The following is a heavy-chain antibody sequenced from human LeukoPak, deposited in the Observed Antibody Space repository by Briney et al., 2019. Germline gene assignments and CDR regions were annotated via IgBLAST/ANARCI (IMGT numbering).Heavy chain of an antibody. D-gene: IGHD4-17*01. CDR2: IIPILGIA. V-gene: IGHV1-69*04. Sequence: GSSVTVSCKASGGTFSSYAISWVRQAPGQGLEWMGRIIPILGIANYAQKFQGRDTITADKSTSTAYMELSSLRSEDTAVYYCARGRDYGDNPYYYYGMDVRGQGTTVTVSS. CDR3: ARGRDYGDNPYYYYGMDV. CDR1: GGTFSSYA. J-gene: IGHJ6*02.